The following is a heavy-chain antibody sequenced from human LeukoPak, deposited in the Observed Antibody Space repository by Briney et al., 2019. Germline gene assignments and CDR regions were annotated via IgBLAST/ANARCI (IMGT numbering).Heavy chain of an antibody. V-gene: IGHV3-11*04. Sequence: GGSLRLSCAPSGFTFSDYYMSWLRQAPGKGLEWVSYISSSGSTIYYADSVKGRFTISRDNAKNSLYLQMNSLRAEDTAVYYCARALDYYYYMDVWGKGTTVTVSS. J-gene: IGHJ6*03. CDR1: GFTFSDYY. CDR2: ISSSGSTI. CDR3: ARALDYYYYMDV.